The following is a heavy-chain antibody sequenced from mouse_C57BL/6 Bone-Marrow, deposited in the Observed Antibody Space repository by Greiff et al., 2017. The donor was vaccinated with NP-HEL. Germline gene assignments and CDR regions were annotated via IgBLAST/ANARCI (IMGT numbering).Heavy chain of an antibody. CDR1: GYTFTSYW. CDR3: AREGYSTFDY. Sequence: QVQLQQPGAELVKPGASVKLSCKASGYTFTSYWMQWVKQRPGQGLEWIGEIDPSDSYTNYNQKFKGKATLTVDTSYSTAYMQLSSLTSEDSAVYYCAREGYSTFDYWGQGTTLTVSS. D-gene: IGHD2-3*01. J-gene: IGHJ2*01. V-gene: IGHV1-50*01. CDR2: IDPSDSYT.